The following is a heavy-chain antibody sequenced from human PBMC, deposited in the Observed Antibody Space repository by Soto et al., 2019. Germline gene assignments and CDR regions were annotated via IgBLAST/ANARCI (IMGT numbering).Heavy chain of an antibody. V-gene: IGHV4-59*08. Sequence: SETLSLTCSGSGGSIGSYCWSWIRQPPGKGLEWIGYIYYSGSTNYNPSLKSRVTISVDTSKNQFSLKLSSVTAADTAVYYCARQFGELSWYYYGMDVWGQGTTVT. J-gene: IGHJ6*02. CDR2: IYYSGST. CDR3: ARQFGELSWYYYGMDV. CDR1: GGSIGSYC. D-gene: IGHD3-10*01.